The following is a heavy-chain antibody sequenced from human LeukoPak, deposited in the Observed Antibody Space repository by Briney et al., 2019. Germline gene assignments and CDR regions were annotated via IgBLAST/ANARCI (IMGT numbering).Heavy chain of an antibody. J-gene: IGHJ4*02. Sequence: SETLSLTCTVSGGSISSGDYYWNWIRHPPGKGLEWIGDIYYSGGTYYNPSLKSRVTISVDTSKTQFSLWLSSVTAADTAVYYCARGLRGRSGYYFDSWGQGTLVTVSS. CDR2: IYYSGGT. CDR1: GGSISSGDYY. CDR3: ARGLRGRSGYYFDS. V-gene: IGHV4-30-4*01.